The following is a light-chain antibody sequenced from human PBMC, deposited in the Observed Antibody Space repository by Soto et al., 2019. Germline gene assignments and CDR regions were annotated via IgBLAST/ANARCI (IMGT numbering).Light chain of an antibody. J-gene: IGLJ1*01. V-gene: IGLV2-8*01. Sequence: QSVLTQPPSASGSPGRSVTISCTGTSSDVGTYNSVSWYQQHPGKAPKLMMYEVTKRPAGVPDRFSGSKSGNTASLTVSGLQAEDEADYYCSSYAGTHIVFGIGTKLTVL. CDR3: SSYAGTHIV. CDR2: EVT. CDR1: SSDVGTYNS.